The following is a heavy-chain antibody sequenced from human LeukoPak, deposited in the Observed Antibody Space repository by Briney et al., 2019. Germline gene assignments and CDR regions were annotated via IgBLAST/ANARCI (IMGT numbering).Heavy chain of an antibody. CDR3: SGSAYSTDWYYFDY. D-gene: IGHD6-19*01. CDR2: ISYDGSNK. Sequence: GGPLRLSCAASGFTFSSYAMHWVRQAPGKGLEWVAVISYDGSNKYYADSVKGRFTISRDNSKNTLYLQMNSLRAEDTAVYYCSGSAYSTDWYYFDYWGQGTLVTVSS. J-gene: IGHJ4*02. V-gene: IGHV3-30-3*01. CDR1: GFTFSSYA.